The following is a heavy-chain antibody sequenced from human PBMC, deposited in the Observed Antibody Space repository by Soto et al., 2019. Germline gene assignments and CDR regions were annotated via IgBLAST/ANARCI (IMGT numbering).Heavy chain of an antibody. CDR3: AREAYYDRSGYYRQWDY. J-gene: IGHJ4*02. CDR1: GYTFTSYA. V-gene: IGHV1-3*01. D-gene: IGHD3-22*01. CDR2: INAGNGNT. Sequence: QVQLVQSGAEVKKPGASVKVSCKASGYTFTSYAMHWVRQAPGQRLEWMGWINAGNGNTKYSQKFQGRVTITRDTSASTAYMELSSLRSEDTAVYYCAREAYYDRSGYYRQWDYWGQGTLVTVSS.